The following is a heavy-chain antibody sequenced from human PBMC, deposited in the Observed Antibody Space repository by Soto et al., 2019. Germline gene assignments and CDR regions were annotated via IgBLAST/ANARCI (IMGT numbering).Heavy chain of an antibody. CDR3: AHRRLTSSGWYFLPY. D-gene: IGHD6-19*01. CDR1: GFSLSTSGVG. Sequence: QITLKESGPTLVKPTQTLTLTCTFSGFSLSTSGVGVGWIRQPPGKALEWLALIHWDDDKRYSPSLKSRLTITKDTSKNQVVLTMTNMDPVDTATYYCAHRRLTSSGWYFLPYWGHGTLVTVSS. J-gene: IGHJ4*01. V-gene: IGHV2-5*02. CDR2: IHWDDDK.